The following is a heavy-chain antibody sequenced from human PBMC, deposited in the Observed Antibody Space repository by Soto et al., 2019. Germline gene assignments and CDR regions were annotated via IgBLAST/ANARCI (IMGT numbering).Heavy chain of an antibody. CDR3: VRGYSDC. Sequence: XESLRLSCAASGFTLSFHWMHWVRQVPGQGLVWVSRINTDGSATNYADSVKGRFTISRDNAKNTVYLQMNSLRAEDTAVYYCVRGYSDCWGQGTLVTVSS. D-gene: IGHD1-26*01. CDR2: INTDGSAT. V-gene: IGHV3-74*01. J-gene: IGHJ4*02. CDR1: GFTLSFHW.